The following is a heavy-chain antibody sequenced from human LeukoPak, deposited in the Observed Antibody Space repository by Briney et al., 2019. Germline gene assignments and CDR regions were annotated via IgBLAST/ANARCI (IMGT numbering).Heavy chain of an antibody. V-gene: IGHV3-23*01. CDR1: GFTFSDHA. CDR3: ARNYPPGLWLDY. D-gene: IGHD5-18*01. CDR2: ISAGGDRT. J-gene: IGHJ4*02. Sequence: GGSLRLSCAASGFTFSDHAMSWVRQTPAKGLESVSSISAGGDRTHYADSVKGRFTVSRDNSKNTLYLHMNSLRAEDTAVYYCARNYPPGLWLDYWGQGTLVTVSS.